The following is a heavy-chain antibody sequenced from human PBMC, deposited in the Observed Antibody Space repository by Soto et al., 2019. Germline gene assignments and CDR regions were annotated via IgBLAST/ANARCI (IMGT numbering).Heavy chain of an antibody. D-gene: IGHD3-10*01. J-gene: IGHJ4*02. Sequence: DVRLVESGGGLVQPGGSLRLSCAAFGFTVSSNYMTWVRLAPGKGLEWVSLVYSGGATHYAASVKGRFTISTHSSQNTLFLQSNSLRTEDTATYYCVRGRYGSEIHWGQGTKVTVSS. V-gene: IGHV3-53*04. CDR1: GFTVSSNY. CDR3: VRGRYGSEIH. CDR2: VYSGGAT.